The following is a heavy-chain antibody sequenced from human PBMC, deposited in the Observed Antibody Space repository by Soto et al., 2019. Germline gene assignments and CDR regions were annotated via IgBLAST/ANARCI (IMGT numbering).Heavy chain of an antibody. Sequence: QVQLQESGPGLVKPSETLSLTCTVSGDSVSSDNYYWTWIRQPPGKGLEWIGYIYSSGSTNYNPSLKSRVTISLDTSSNQFSLKLTSVTAADTAVYYCARDIRGYSRAFYYWGQGTLVTVSS. CDR3: ARDIRGYSRAFYY. CDR2: IYSSGST. D-gene: IGHD5-18*01. V-gene: IGHV4-61*01. J-gene: IGHJ4*02. CDR1: GDSVSSDNYY.